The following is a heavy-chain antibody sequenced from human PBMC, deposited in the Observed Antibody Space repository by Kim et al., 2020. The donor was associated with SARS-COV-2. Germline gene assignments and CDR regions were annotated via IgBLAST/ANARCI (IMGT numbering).Heavy chain of an antibody. CDR1: GYTFTSYG. Sequence: ASVKVSCKASGYTFTSYGISWVRQAPGQGLEWMGWISAYNGNTNYAQKLQGRVTMTTDTSTSTAYMELRSLRSDDTAVYYCARDRPDIVATGYFDYWGQGTLVTVSS. CDR3: ARDRPDIVATGYFDY. CDR2: ISAYNGNT. J-gene: IGHJ4*02. D-gene: IGHD5-12*01. V-gene: IGHV1-18*01.